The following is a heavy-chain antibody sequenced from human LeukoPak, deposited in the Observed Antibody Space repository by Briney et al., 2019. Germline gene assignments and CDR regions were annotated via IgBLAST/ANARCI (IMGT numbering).Heavy chain of an antibody. CDR3: ARDLPDVGDY. CDR1: GFNVSSNY. V-gene: IGHV3-53*01. Sequence: TGGSLRLSCVASGFNVSSNYMSWVRQAPGKGLEWVSVFYRLNTVYHADSVKGRFTISRDISKNTLYLQMNSLRADDTAVYYCARDLPDVGDYWGQGTLVTVSS. CDR2: FYRLNTV. J-gene: IGHJ4*02. D-gene: IGHD1-26*01.